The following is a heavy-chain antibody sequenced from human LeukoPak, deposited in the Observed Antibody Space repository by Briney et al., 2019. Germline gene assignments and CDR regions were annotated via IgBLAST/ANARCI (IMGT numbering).Heavy chain of an antibody. J-gene: IGHJ4*02. CDR2: IYSSGST. D-gene: IGHD6-13*01. Sequence: SETLSLTCTVSGGSISSGSYYWSWIRQPAGKGLEWIGRIYSSGSTNYNPSLKSRVTMSVDTSKNQFSLKLSSVTAADTAVYYCAGGISSSWEDYWGQGTLVTVSS. CDR1: GGSISSGSYY. V-gene: IGHV4-61*02. CDR3: AGGISSSWEDY.